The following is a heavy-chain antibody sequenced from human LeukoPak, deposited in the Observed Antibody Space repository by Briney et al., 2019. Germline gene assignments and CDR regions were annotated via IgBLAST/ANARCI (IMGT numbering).Heavy chain of an antibody. CDR2: FDPEDGET. CDR1: GYTLTELS. Sequence: GASVKVSCKVSGYTLTELSMHWVRQAPGKGLEWMGGFDPEDGETIYAQKFQGRVTMTGDTSTDTAYMELSSLRSEDTAVYYYATVPRTIFGVVGALFHFDYWGQGTLVTVSS. V-gene: IGHV1-24*01. D-gene: IGHD3-3*01. CDR3: ATVPRTIFGVVGALFHFDY. J-gene: IGHJ4*02.